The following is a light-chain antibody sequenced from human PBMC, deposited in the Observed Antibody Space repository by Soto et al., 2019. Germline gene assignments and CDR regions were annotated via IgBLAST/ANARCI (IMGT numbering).Light chain of an antibody. J-gene: IGLJ1*01. Sequence: QSALTQPPSASGSPGQSVTISCTGTRNDIGAYEFVSWYQHHPGKAPKLIIYEVVQRPSGVPDRFSGSKSGNTASLTVSGLQAAAEADYYCKSYAGSNTYVFGTGTKVTVL. CDR2: EVV. CDR1: RNDIGAYEF. V-gene: IGLV2-8*01. CDR3: KSYAGSNTYV.